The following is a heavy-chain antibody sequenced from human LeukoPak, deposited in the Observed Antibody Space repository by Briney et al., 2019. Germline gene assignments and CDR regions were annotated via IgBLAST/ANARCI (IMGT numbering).Heavy chain of an antibody. J-gene: IGHJ4*02. CDR1: GFTFSSYA. V-gene: IGHV3-23*01. D-gene: IGHD6-13*01. CDR3: ASQRRVTAAA. CDR2: ISGSGGST. Sequence: GGSLRLSCAASGFTFSSYAMSWVRQAPGKGLEWVSAISGSGGSTYYADSGKGRFTISRDNAKNSLYLQMNSLRAEDTAVYYCASQRRVTAAAWGQGTLVTVSS.